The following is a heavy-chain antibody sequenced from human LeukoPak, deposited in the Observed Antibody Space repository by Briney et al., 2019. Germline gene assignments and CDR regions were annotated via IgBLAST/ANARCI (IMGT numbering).Heavy chain of an antibody. CDR1: GFTFSSCG. CDR3: AKDRSGWAGDY. V-gene: IGHV3-30*02. Sequence: GGSLRLSCAASGFTFSSCGMHWVRQAPGKGLEWVAFIRYDGSNKDYADSVKGRLTISRDNSKNTLYMQMNTLRAEDTAVYYCAKDRSGWAGDYWGQGTLVTVSS. CDR2: IRYDGSNK. D-gene: IGHD6-19*01. J-gene: IGHJ4*02.